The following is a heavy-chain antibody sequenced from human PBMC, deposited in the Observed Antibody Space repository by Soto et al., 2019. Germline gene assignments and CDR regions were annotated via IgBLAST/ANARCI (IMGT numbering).Heavy chain of an antibody. D-gene: IGHD2-8*02. CDR2: INHSGST. V-gene: IGHV4-34*01. Sequence: SETLSLTCAVDGGSFNRYYWTWIRQPPGTGLEWIGEINHSGSTNYNPSLKSRVTISVDTSKNQFSLKLTSVTAADTAVYYCARDKITGLFDYWGQGTQVT. CDR3: ARDKITGLFDY. CDR1: GGSFNRYY. J-gene: IGHJ4*02.